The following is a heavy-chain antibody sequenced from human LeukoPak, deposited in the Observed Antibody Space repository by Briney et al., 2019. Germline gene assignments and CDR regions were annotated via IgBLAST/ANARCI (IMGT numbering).Heavy chain of an antibody. CDR3: ARPYHSGWHGSFDY. J-gene: IGHJ4*02. CDR1: GFTVSSNN. Sequence: GSLRLSCAASGFTVSSNNMSWIRQPPGKGLEWIGNIYYSGSTNYNPSLKSRVTISVDTSKNQFSLKLSSLTAADTAVYFCARPYHSGWHGSFDYWGQGSLVTVSS. V-gene: IGHV4-59*02. D-gene: IGHD6-19*01. CDR2: IYYSGST.